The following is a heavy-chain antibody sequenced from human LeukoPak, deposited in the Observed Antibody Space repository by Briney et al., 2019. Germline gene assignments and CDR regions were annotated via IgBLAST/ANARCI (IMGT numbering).Heavy chain of an antibody. J-gene: IGHJ4*02. CDR2: IKQDGSQK. V-gene: IGHV3-7*01. Sequence: PGGSLRLSCAASGFTFSSYWMTWVRQAPGKGLEWVAIIKQDGSQKYYVDSVKGRFTISRDNAKNTLYLQMNSLRAEDTAVYYCARDQGGPRDYWGQGSLVTVSS. D-gene: IGHD3-16*01. CDR3: ARDQGGPRDY. CDR1: GFTFSSYW.